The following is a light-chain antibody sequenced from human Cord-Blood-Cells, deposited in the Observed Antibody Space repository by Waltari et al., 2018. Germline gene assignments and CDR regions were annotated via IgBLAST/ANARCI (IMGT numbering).Light chain of an antibody. Sequence: VMTQSPAFLSVTLGEKVTITCQAIEGIGNSLYWYQQKPDQAPKPLIKYASQSISGVPSRFSGSGSGTDFTFTISSLEAEDAATYYCQQGNKLLTFGGGTKVEIK. J-gene: IGKJ4*01. V-gene: IGKV6-21*02. CDR3: QQGNKLLT. CDR1: EGIGNS. CDR2: YAS.